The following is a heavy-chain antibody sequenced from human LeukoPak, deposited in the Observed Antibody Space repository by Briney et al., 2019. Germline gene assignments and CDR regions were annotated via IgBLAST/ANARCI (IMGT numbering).Heavy chain of an antibody. V-gene: IGHV4-59*08. CDR2: VYYSGVT. Sequence: SETLSLTCSVSGGSTGSDYWSWIRQPPGKGLEWIAYVYYSGVTSYNPSLKSRVAISIDTSKNQFSLNLTSVTAADTAVYYCATDAYCGGDCYPSGFDYWGQGTLVTVSS. CDR1: GGSTGSDY. D-gene: IGHD2-21*02. CDR3: ATDAYCGGDCYPSGFDY. J-gene: IGHJ4*02.